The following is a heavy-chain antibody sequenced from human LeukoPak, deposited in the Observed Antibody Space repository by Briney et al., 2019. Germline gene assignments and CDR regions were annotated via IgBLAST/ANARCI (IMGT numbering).Heavy chain of an antibody. CDR2: INPNSGGT. D-gene: IGHD6-13*01. CDR3: ARVSSSNWYTPYFDC. CDR1: EYTFSTYY. J-gene: IGHJ4*02. V-gene: IGHV1-2*02. Sequence: ASVKVSCKASEYTFSTYYIYWVRPAPGQGLEWMGWINPNSGGTNYAQKFQGRVTMTRDTSISTAYMELSRLKSDDTAVYYCARVSSSNWYTPYFDCWGQGTLVTVSS.